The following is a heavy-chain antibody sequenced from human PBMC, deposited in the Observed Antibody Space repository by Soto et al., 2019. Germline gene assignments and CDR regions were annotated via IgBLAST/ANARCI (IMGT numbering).Heavy chain of an antibody. CDR1: GYTFTSYY. D-gene: IGHD1-20*01. Sequence: ASVKVSCKASGYTFTSYYMHWVRQAAGQGLEWMGIINPSGGSTSYAQKFQGRVTMTRDTSTSTVYMELSSLRSEDTAVYYCATDFLTYNWNDLPSYNWFHPWGQGTLVTVSS. CDR2: INPSGGST. V-gene: IGHV1-46*01. J-gene: IGHJ5*02. CDR3: ATDFLTYNWNDLPSYNWFHP.